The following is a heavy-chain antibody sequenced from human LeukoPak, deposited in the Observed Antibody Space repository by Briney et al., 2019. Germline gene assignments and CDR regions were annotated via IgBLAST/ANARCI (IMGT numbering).Heavy chain of an antibody. V-gene: IGHV1-18*01. Sequence: ASVKVSCKASDYTFYTYGITWVRQAPGQGLEWMGWIRTDDGDTHYAEKLQGRVSMTADTSTSTAYMELRSLRSDDTAVYYCARGLFGNYGRVSYTEFDFWGQGTLVTVSS. CDR1: DYTFYTYG. D-gene: IGHD4-17*01. CDR3: ARGLFGNYGRVSYTEFDF. CDR2: IRTDDGDT. J-gene: IGHJ4*02.